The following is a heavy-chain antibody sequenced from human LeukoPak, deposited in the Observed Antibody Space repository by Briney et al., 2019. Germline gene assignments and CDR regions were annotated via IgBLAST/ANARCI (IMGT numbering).Heavy chain of an antibody. CDR2: INPNSGGT. CDR3: ARATSSGSEIVGYYFDY. V-gene: IGHV1-2*06. Sequence: ASVKVSCKASGYTFTGYYMHWVRQAPGQGLEWMGRINPNSGGTNYAQKFQGRVTMTRDTSISTAYMELSRLRSDDTAVYYCARATSSGSEIVGYYFDYWGQGTLVTVSS. J-gene: IGHJ4*02. CDR1: GYTFTGYY. D-gene: IGHD1-26*01.